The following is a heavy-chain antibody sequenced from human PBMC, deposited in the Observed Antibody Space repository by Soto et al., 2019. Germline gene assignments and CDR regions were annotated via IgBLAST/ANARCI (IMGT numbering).Heavy chain of an antibody. D-gene: IGHD3-9*01. J-gene: IGHJ4*02. V-gene: IGHV3-23*01. CDR3: AKPFSFTYYDILTGYPPIDY. CDR1: GFTLSSYA. Sequence: GSLRLSFAASGFTLSSYAMSWVRQAPGKGLEWVSAISGSGGSTYYADSVKGRFTISRDNSKNTLYLQMNSLRAEDTAVYYCAKPFSFTYYDILTGYPPIDYRGQGTLVTVSS. CDR2: ISGSGGST.